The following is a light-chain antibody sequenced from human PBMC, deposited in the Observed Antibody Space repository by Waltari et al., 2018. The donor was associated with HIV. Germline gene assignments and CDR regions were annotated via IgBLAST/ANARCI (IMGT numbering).Light chain of an antibody. CDR3: AAWDASLSRWV. V-gene: IGLV1-47*01. CDR2: MNE. J-gene: IGLJ3*02. Sequence: QSVLTQPPSASGTPGQRVTISCTGSRSNIGSNPVSWFQHLPGTAPKLPIYMNEQRPSGVPDRFSGSKSGTSASLAIRGLRSEDEAHYYCAAWDASLSRWVFGGGTKLTVL. CDR1: RSNIGSNP.